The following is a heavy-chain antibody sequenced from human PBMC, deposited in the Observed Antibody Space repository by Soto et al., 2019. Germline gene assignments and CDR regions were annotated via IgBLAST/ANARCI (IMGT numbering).Heavy chain of an antibody. J-gene: IGHJ3*02. CDR3: ARMYGEAFDI. Sequence: SEPLSLTCTVSDGSIVSYCWSWIRQPPGKGLEWIGYIYYSGSTNYNPSLKSRVTISVDTSKNQFSLKLSSVTAADTAVYYCARMYGEAFDIWGQGIMGTVSS. CDR2: IYYSGST. CDR1: DGSIVSYC. V-gene: IGHV4-59*08. D-gene: IGHD2-8*01.